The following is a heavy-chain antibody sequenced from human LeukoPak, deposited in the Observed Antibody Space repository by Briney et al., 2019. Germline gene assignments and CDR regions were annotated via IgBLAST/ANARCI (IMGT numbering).Heavy chain of an antibody. CDR3: AGGEVTMNRED. CDR1: GGSISRGGYY. Sequence: SQTLSLTCTVSGGSISRGGYYWSWIRQHPGKGLEWIGYIYYSGSTYYNPSLKSRVTISVDTSKNQFSLKLSSVTAADTAVYYCAGGEVTMNREDWGQGTLVTVSS. CDR2: IYYSGST. J-gene: IGHJ4*02. V-gene: IGHV4-31*03. D-gene: IGHD3-22*01.